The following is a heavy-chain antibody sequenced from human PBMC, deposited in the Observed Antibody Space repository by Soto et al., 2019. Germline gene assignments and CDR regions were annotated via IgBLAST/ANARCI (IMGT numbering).Heavy chain of an antibody. Sequence: SETLSLTCTVSGGSISSHYWSWIRQPPGKGLEWIGYIYYSGSTNYNPSLKSRVTISVDTSKNQFSLKLSSVTAADTAVYYCARAKGYSYGKYWFDPWGQGTLVTVSS. V-gene: IGHV4-59*11. CDR1: GGSISSHY. CDR2: IYYSGST. J-gene: IGHJ5*02. D-gene: IGHD5-18*01. CDR3: ARAKGYSYGKYWFDP.